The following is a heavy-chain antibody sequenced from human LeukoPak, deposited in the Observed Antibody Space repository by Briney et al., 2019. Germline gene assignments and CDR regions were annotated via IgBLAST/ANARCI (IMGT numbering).Heavy chain of an antibody. V-gene: IGHV4-34*01. J-gene: IGHJ4*02. CDR1: GGSFSGYY. CDR2: INHSGST. CDR3: ARGQLAPDY. D-gene: IGHD6-6*01. Sequence: SETLSLTCAVYGGSFSGYYWSWIRQPPGKGLEWIGEINHSGSTNYNPSLKSRVTISVDTPKNQFSLKLSSVTAADTAVYYCARGQLAPDYWGQGTLVTVSS.